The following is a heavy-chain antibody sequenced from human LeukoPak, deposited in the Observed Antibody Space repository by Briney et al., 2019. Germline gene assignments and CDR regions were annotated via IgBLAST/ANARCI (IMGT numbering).Heavy chain of an antibody. Sequence: PGGSLRLSCAASGFTFSNAWMSWVRQAPGKGLEWVSGINWNGGSTGYADSVKGRFTISRDNAKNSLYLQMNSLRAEDTALYYCAREGTVTTVAYYYYYMDVWGKGTTVTVSS. D-gene: IGHD4-17*01. V-gene: IGHV3-20*04. J-gene: IGHJ6*03. CDR1: GFTFSNAW. CDR2: INWNGGST. CDR3: AREGTVTTVAYYYYYMDV.